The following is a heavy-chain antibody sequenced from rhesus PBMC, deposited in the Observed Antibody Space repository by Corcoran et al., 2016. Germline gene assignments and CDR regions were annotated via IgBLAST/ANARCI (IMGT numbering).Heavy chain of an antibody. D-gene: IGHD3-3*01. CDR3: ARCGLVIIRGDAFDF. V-gene: IGHV2-174*01. CDR1: GFSISPSGMG. Sequence: QVTLKASGPALVKPTQTLTLTCTFSGFSISPSGMGVVWIRQPPGKALEWLALIYWDDDKYYSTSMKSRLTISKDTSKNQVVLTMTNMDPVDTATYYCARCGLVIIRGDAFDFWGQGLRVTVSS. CDR2: IYWDDDK. J-gene: IGHJ3*01.